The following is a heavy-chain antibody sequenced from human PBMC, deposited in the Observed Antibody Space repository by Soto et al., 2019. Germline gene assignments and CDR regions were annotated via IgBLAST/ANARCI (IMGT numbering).Heavy chain of an antibody. CDR1: GGTFSSYA. D-gene: IGHD1-26*01. J-gene: IGHJ6*02. CDR2: IIPIFGTA. V-gene: IGHV1-69*06. Sequence: SVKVSCKASGGTFSSYAISWVRQAPGQGLEWMGGIIPIFGTANYAQKFQGRVTITADKSTSTAYMELSSMRSEDTAVYYCARALGGTPGKTYYYYYGMDVWGQGNTVTVSS. CDR3: ARALGGTPGKTYYYYYGMDV.